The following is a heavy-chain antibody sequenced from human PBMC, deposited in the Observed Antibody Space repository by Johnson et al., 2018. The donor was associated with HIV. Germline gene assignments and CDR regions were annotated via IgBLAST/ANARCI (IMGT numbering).Heavy chain of an antibody. V-gene: IGHV3-30*03. Sequence: QVQLVESGGGVVQPGRSLRLSCAASRFTFSRYGMHWVRQAPGKGLEWVAVISYDGSNKYYADSVKGRFNISRDNSKNTLYLQMNSLRTEDTAVYYCGRDRGIGGFDAFDIWGQGTLVTVSS. J-gene: IGHJ3*02. CDR1: RFTFSRYG. CDR3: GRDRGIGGFDAFDI. CDR2: ISYDGSNK. D-gene: IGHD3-10*01.